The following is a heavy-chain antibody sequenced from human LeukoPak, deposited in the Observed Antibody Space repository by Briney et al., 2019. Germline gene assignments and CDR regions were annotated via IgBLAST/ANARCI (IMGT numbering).Heavy chain of an antibody. D-gene: IGHD3-3*01. J-gene: IGHJ4*02. CDR1: GDSVSSNSAA. CDR2: TYYRSKWYN. V-gene: IGHV6-1*01. Sequence: SQTLSLTCAISGDSVSSNSAAWNWIRQSPSRGLEWLGRTYYRSKWYNDYAVSVKSRITNNPDTSNNQFSLQPNSLTPEDTAVYYCGRDSVTRGHTIFGVVFFGGTFDYWGQGTLVTVSS. CDR3: GRDSVTRGHTIFGVVFFGGTFDY.